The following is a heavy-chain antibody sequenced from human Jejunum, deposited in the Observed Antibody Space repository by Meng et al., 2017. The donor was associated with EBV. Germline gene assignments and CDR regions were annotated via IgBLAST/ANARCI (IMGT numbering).Heavy chain of an antibody. D-gene: IGHD3-22*01. V-gene: IGHV4-4*02. CDR3: AGNGYYALEY. Sequence: QVQLQESGPRLEEPSGXLPLTCVVSGGSISDNDLWSWVRQPPGKGLEWLGEIYHGGGTNYNPSLESRVTISVDKSKNQFSLKLNSVTVADTAVYYCAGNGYYALEYWGHGILVTVSS. CDR2: IYHGGGT. J-gene: IGHJ4*01. CDR1: GGSISDNDL.